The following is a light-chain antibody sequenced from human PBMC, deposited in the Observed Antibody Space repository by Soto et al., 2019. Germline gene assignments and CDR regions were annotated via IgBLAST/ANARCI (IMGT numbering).Light chain of an antibody. CDR1: QSVTSN. CDR2: GAF. J-gene: IGKJ1*01. V-gene: IGKV3-15*01. Sequence: EIVLTQSPGTLSLSPGERATLSCGASQSVTSNYLAWYQQKPGQAPRLLIYGAFTRATGIPARFSGTGSGTEFTLTISSLQSEDFALYYCQQYNDWPLTFGQGTKVDNK. CDR3: QQYNDWPLT.